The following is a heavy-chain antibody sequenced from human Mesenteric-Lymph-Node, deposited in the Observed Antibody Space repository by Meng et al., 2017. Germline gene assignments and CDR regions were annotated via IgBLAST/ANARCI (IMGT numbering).Heavy chain of an antibody. V-gene: IGHV3-7*01. CDR3: ARVAFDHVWGSYRHTCLDI. Sequence: GESLKISCVVSGFTFSNYWMAWVRQAPGKGLEWVASIKPDGSDKYYVDSVKGRFTISRDNAKNSLYLQLNSLRAEDTAVYYCARVAFDHVWGSYRHTCLDIWGQGTVVTVSS. CDR1: GFTFSNYW. D-gene: IGHD3-16*02. CDR2: IKPDGSDK. J-gene: IGHJ4*02.